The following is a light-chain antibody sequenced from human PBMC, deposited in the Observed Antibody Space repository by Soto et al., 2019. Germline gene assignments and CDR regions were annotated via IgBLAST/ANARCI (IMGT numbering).Light chain of an antibody. Sequence: EVVRTQSPATLSVSPGERVTLSCRSSQSVADNLAWFQQKHGQGPRLLIYGASTRATGIPARFSGSGSETDFTLTVRSLRSEDSAVYYCQKYNYWPITFGKGTRLEIK. CDR1: QSVADN. CDR3: QKYNYWPIT. J-gene: IGKJ5*01. CDR2: GAS. V-gene: IGKV3-15*01.